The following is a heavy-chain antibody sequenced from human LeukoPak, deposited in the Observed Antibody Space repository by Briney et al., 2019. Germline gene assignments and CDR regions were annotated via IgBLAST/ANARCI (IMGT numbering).Heavy chain of an antibody. Sequence: SETLSLTCSVSGGSINSDNYYWSWIRQPAGRGLEWIGRFYSDGSTKYNPSLQSRVTISVDTSKNQLSLKLSSVTAADTAVYYCARDGRIAAAGPFDYWGQGTLVTVSS. V-gene: IGHV4-61*02. CDR2: FYSDGST. CDR1: GGSINSDNYY. D-gene: IGHD6-13*01. CDR3: ARDGRIAAAGPFDY. J-gene: IGHJ4*02.